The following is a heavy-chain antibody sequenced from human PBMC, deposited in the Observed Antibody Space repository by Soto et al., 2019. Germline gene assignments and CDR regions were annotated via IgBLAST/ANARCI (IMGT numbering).Heavy chain of an antibody. CDR2: VNPSGGHT. D-gene: IGHD2-21*02. J-gene: IGHJ4*02. CDR1: GDTLTDYY. CDR3: ARGGHVVVVTAALDY. V-gene: IGHV1-46*01. Sequence: ASVKVSFKASGDTLTDYYIHWVRQAPGQGLEWMGTVNPSGGHTTYAQHFLGRVTMTRDTSTSTLYMELTSLTSDDTAIYYCARGGHVVVVTAALDYWGQGTLVTVSS.